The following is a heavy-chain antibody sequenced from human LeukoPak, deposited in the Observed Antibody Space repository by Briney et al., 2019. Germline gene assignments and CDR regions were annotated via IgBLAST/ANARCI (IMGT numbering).Heavy chain of an antibody. J-gene: IGHJ6*02. CDR3: ARGRRPYYYYGMDV. CDR2: INHSGST. V-gene: IGHV4-34*01. Sequence: SETLSLTCAVYGGSFSGYYWSWIRQPPGKGLEWIGEINHSGSTNYNPSLKSRVTISVDTSKNQFSLKLSSVTAADTAVYYCARGRRPYYYYGMDVWGRGTTVTVSS. CDR1: GGSFSGYY.